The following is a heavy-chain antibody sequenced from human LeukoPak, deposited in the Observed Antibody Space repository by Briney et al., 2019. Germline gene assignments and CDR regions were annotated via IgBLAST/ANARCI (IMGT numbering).Heavy chain of an antibody. J-gene: IGHJ4*02. CDR2: ICPGDSDT. Sequence: GESLKISCKGSGYGFSSYWIGWVRQMPGKGLEYMGIICPGDSDTRYSQSFQGQVTISADKSITTAYLQWSSLNASDTAMYYCARHTTVGGSLRFDYWGQGTLVTVSS. CDR3: ARHTTVGGSLRFDY. V-gene: IGHV5-51*01. CDR1: GYGFSSYW. D-gene: IGHD4-23*01.